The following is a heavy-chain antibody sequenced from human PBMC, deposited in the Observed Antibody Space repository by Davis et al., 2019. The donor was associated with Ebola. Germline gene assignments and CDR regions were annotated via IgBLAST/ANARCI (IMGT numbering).Heavy chain of an antibody. CDR2: IGGNGISR. V-gene: IGHV3-23*01. Sequence: GESLKISCSASGFSFNKYAINWVRQAPGKGLEWVSGIGGNGISRHFADSVNGRLTISRDTSKNTLYLQMNSLRAEDTAVYYCARERITIFGVVIDYYYYGMDVWGKGTTVTVSS. CDR1: GFSFNKYA. J-gene: IGHJ6*04. CDR3: ARERITIFGVVIDYYYYGMDV. D-gene: IGHD3-3*01.